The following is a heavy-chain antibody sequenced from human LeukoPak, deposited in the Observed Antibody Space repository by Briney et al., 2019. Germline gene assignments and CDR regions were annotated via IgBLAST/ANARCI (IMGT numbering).Heavy chain of an antibody. J-gene: IGHJ4*02. CDR3: ARGKEKNAPPPSFDY. V-gene: IGHV4-34*01. Sequence: SETLSLTCAVYGGSFSGYYWSWIRQPPGKGLEWIGEINHSGSTNYNPSLKSRVTISVDTSKNQFSLKLSSVTAADTAVYYCARGKEKNAPPPSFDYWGQGTLVTVSS. CDR2: INHSGST. CDR1: GGSFSGYY.